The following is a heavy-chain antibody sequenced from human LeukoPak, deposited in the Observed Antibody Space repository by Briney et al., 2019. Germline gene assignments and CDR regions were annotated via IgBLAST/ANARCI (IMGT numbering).Heavy chain of an antibody. CDR3: ARALKVPMQWPRNWFDP. J-gene: IGHJ5*02. CDR1: GYTFTSYD. V-gene: IGHV1-8*03. CDR2: MNPNSGNT. D-gene: IGHD6-19*01. Sequence: ASVKVSCKASGYTFTSYDTNWVRQATGQGLEWMGWMNPNSGNTGYAQKFQGRVTITRNTSISTAYMELSSLRSEDTAVYYCARALKVPMQWPRNWFDPWGQGTLVTVSS.